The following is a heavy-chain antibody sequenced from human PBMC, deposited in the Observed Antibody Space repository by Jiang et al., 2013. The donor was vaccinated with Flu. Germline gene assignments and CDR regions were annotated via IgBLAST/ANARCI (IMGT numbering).Heavy chain of an antibody. J-gene: IGHJ6*02. V-gene: IGHV3-30*03. CDR3: ATDDGAGSYYGGRYYFNGMDV. CDR2: ISSDGNNK. D-gene: IGHD3-10*01. CDR1: GFTFSNFG. Sequence: QLLESGGGVVQPGKSLRLSCTGSGFTFSNFGLHWARQAPGKGLEWVAIISSDGNNKYYGDSVKGRFTISRDNSKSSLYLQMSGLRTEDSAIYYCATDDGAGSYYGGRYYFNGMDVWGQGTTVTVSS.